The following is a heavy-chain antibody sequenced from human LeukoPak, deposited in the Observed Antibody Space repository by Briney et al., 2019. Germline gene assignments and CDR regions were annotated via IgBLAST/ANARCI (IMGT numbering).Heavy chain of an antibody. V-gene: IGHV4-39*01. D-gene: IGHD6-19*01. CDR2: IYYSGST. J-gene: IGHJ4*02. CDR3: ASHSPYAFAPRLVY. CDR1: GGSISSSSYY. Sequence: PSETLSLTCTVSGGSISSSSYYWGWIRQPPGKGLEWIGSIYYSGSTYYNPSLKSRVTISVDTSKNQFSLKLSSVTAADTAVYYCASHSPYAFAPRLVYWGQGTLVTVSS.